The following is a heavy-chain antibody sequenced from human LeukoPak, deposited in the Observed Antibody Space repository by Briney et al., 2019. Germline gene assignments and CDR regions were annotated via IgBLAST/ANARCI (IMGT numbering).Heavy chain of an antibody. J-gene: IGHJ3*02. CDR3: ARSYSSGWYADAFDI. V-gene: IGHV1-18*01. CDR2: ISAYNGNT. CDR1: GYTFTSYG. Sequence: AASVKVSCTASGYTFTSYGISWVRQAPGQGLEWMGWISAYNGNTNYAQKLQGRVTMTTDTSTSTAYMELRSLRSDDTAVYYCARSYSSGWYADAFDIWGQGTMVTVSS. D-gene: IGHD6-19*01.